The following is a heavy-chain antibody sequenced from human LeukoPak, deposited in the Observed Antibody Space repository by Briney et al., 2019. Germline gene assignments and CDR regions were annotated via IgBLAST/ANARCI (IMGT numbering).Heavy chain of an antibody. J-gene: IGHJ4*02. CDR3: AKWELYSGFYYIDY. V-gene: IGHV3-7*01. Sequence: GGSLRLSCAASGFTFSSYWVTWVRQGPGKGLDWVANIKPDGSLIYYVDSVKGRFTISRDNAKNSLYLQMNSLRAEDTAVYYCAKWELYSGFYYIDYWGQGTLATVSS. D-gene: IGHD1-26*01. CDR2: IKPDGSLI. CDR1: GFTFSSYW.